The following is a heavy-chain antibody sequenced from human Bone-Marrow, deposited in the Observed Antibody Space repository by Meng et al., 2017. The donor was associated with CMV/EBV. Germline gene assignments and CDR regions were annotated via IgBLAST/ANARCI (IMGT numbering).Heavy chain of an antibody. CDR2: TYYSGST. J-gene: IGHJ3*02. D-gene: IGHD6-6*01. CDR1: GGSISSYY. Sequence: GSLRLSCTVSGGSISSYYWSWIRQPPGKGLEWIGYTYYSGSTNYNPSLKSRVTISVDTSKNQFSLKLSSVTAADTAVYYCARHKSGSSSSRWDDAFDIWGQGTMVTVSS. CDR3: ARHKSGSSSSRWDDAFDI. V-gene: IGHV4-59*01.